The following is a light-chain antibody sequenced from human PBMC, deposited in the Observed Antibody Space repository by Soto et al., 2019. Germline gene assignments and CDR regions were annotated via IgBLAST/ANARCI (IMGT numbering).Light chain of an antibody. Sequence: SVLTQPPSVSGSPGQSVTISCTGTSSDVGSSNGVSWYQQPPGTAPKLMIYDVINRPSGVPDRFSGSKSGNTASLTISGLQAEDEADYYCSSDPTSSTYVFGTGTKVTVL. CDR3: SSDPTSSTYV. J-gene: IGLJ1*01. V-gene: IGLV2-18*02. CDR2: DVI. CDR1: SSDVGSSNG.